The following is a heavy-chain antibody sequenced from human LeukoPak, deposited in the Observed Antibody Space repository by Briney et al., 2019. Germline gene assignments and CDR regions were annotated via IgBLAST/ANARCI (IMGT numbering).Heavy chain of an antibody. CDR3: ARDAYYYDSSGYNICDY. J-gene: IGHJ4*02. D-gene: IGHD3-22*01. V-gene: IGHV4-4*07. Sequence: SETLSLTCTVSGGSISNYYWSWIRQPAGKGLEWIGRIYTSGSTYYNPSLGSRVTMSVDTSKNHFSLKLSSVTAADTAVYYCARDAYYYDSSGYNICDYWGQGTLVTVSS. CDR2: IYTSGST. CDR1: GGSISNYY.